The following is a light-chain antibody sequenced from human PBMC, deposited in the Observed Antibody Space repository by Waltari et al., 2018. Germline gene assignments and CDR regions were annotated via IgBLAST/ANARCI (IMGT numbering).Light chain of an antibody. CDR3: QHYVRLPVT. Sequence: EIVLTQSPGTLSLSPGERVTLSCRASQSIGTFLAWYQQKPGQPPRRLIYGASIRAAGIPDRVSGSGSGTDFSLTIIRLEPEDFAVYYCQHYVRLPVTFGQGTKVQIK. V-gene: IGKV3-20*01. J-gene: IGKJ1*01. CDR2: GAS. CDR1: QSIGTF.